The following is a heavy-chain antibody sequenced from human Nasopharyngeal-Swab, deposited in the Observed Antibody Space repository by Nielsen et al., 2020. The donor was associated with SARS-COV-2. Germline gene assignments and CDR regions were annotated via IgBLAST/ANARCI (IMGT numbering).Heavy chain of an antibody. J-gene: IGHJ5*02. Sequence: ASVKVSCKASGYTFTSYGISWVLQAPGQRLEWMGWISAYNGNTNYAQKLQGRVTMTTDTSTSTAYMELRSLRSDDTAVYYCAREPPLGYCSSTSCPGWFDPWGQGTLVTVSS. V-gene: IGHV1-18*01. CDR2: ISAYNGNT. CDR3: AREPPLGYCSSTSCPGWFDP. CDR1: GYTFTSYG. D-gene: IGHD2-2*01.